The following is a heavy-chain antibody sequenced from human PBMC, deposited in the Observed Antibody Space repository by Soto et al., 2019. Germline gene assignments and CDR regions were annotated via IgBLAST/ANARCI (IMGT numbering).Heavy chain of an antibody. V-gene: IGHV1-69*08. J-gene: IGHJ6*03. CDR1: GGTFSSYT. Sequence: QVQLVQSGAEVKKPGSSVKVSCKASGGTFSSYTISWVRQAPGQGLEWMGRIIPILGIANYAQKFQGRVTITADKSTSTAYMELSSLRSEDTAVYYCAGEGIAAPSFYYMDVWGKGTTVTVSS. D-gene: IGHD6-13*01. CDR3: AGEGIAAPSFYYMDV. CDR2: IIPILGIA.